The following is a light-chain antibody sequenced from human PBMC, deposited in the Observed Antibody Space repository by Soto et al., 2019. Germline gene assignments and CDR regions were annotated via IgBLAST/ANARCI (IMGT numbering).Light chain of an antibody. J-gene: IGKJ1*01. CDR1: QSVSSR. V-gene: IGKV3-11*01. CDR3: QQRSNWPWT. CDR2: DAS. Sequence: EVVMTQSPATLSVSPGERVTLSCRASQSVSSRLAWYHQKPGQAPRLLIYDASNRATGIPARFSGSGSGTDFTLTISSLEPEDFAVYYCQQRSNWPWTFGQGTKVDVK.